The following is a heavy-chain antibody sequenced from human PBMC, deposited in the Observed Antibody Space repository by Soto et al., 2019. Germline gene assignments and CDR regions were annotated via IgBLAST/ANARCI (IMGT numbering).Heavy chain of an antibody. CDR2: ISAYNGNT. Sequence: QVQLVQSGAEVKKPGASVKVSCKASGYTFTSYGISWVRQAPGQGLEWMGWISAYNGNTNYAQKLQGRVTMTTDTSTSTAYMELRSLRSDDTAVYYCARDPPVFRGRPEYYYYYGMDVWGQGTTVTVSS. CDR3: ARDPPVFRGRPEYYYYYGMDV. V-gene: IGHV1-18*01. D-gene: IGHD2-2*01. CDR1: GYTFTSYG. J-gene: IGHJ6*02.